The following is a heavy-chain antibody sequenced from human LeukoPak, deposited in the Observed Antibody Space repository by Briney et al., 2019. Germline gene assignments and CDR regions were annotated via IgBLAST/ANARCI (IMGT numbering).Heavy chain of an antibody. D-gene: IGHD6-13*01. J-gene: IGHJ4*02. CDR1: GFTFSSYA. Sequence: GGSLRLSCAASGFTFSSYAMSWVRQAPGKGLEWVSAISGSGGSTYYADSVKGRFTISRDNSKNTLYLQMNSLRAEDTAVYYCARGHGSSSGVFDYWGQGTLVTVSS. CDR2: ISGSGGST. CDR3: ARGHGSSSGVFDY. V-gene: IGHV3-23*01.